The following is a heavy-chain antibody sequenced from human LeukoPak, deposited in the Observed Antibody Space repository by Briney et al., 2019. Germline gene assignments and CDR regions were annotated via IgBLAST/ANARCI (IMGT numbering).Heavy chain of an antibody. Sequence: PGGSLRLSCAASGFTFSSYAMHWVRQAPGKGLEWVAVISYDGSNKYYADSVKGRFTISRDNSKNTLYLQMNSLRAEDTAVYYCASKGLPTGYWGQGTLVTVSS. CDR2: ISYDGSNK. J-gene: IGHJ4*02. V-gene: IGHV3-30-3*01. CDR3: ASKGLPTGY. CDR1: GFTFSSYA.